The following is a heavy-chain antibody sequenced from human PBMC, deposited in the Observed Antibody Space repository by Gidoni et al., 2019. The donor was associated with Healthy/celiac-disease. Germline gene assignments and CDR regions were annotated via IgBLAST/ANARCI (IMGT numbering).Heavy chain of an antibody. CDR2: ISGSGGST. J-gene: IGHJ4*02. Sequence: EVQLLESGGGLVQPGGSLRLSCAASGFTFSRYAMSWVRQAPGKGLEWVSAISGSGGSTYYADSVKGRFTIARDNSKNTLYLQMNSLRAEDTAVYYWAKDRLLAVAGTRYYFDYWGQGTLVTVSS. CDR3: AKDRLLAVAGTRYYFDY. V-gene: IGHV3-23*01. D-gene: IGHD6-19*01. CDR1: GFTFSRYA.